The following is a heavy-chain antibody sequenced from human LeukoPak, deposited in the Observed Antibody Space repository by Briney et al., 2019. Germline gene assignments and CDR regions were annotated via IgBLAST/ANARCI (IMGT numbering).Heavy chain of an antibody. CDR2: IYYSGST. CDR3: ARGISSGWTLYYFDY. CDR1: SGSISSYY. J-gene: IGHJ4*02. Sequence: PSETLSLTCTVSSGSISSYYWSWIRQPPGKGLEWIGYIYYSGSTNYNPSLKSRVTISVDTSKNQFSLKLSSVTAADAAVYYCARGISSGWTLYYFDYWGQGTLVTVSS. V-gene: IGHV4-59*01. D-gene: IGHD6-19*01.